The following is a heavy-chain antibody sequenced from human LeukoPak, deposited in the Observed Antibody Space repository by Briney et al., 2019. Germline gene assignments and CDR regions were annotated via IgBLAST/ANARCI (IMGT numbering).Heavy chain of an antibody. V-gene: IGHV1-2*02. Sequence: ASVKVSCKASGYTFATYFMHWVRQAPGQGFEWMGYIKPNSGVTNYAQKFRGRVTMTWDTSISTAYIELSGLTSGDTGIYYCARPTYCGSDFFFNFDYRGQGTLVTVSS. CDR2: IKPNSGVT. CDR3: ARPTYCGSDFFFNFDY. J-gene: IGHJ4*02. D-gene: IGHD2-21*02. CDR1: GYTFATYF.